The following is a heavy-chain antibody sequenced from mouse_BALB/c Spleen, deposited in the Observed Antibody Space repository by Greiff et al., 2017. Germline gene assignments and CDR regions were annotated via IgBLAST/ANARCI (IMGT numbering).Heavy chain of an antibody. CDR3: ARGGDEYYFDY. CDR2: IRNKANGYTT. CDR1: GFTFTDYY. J-gene: IGHJ2*01. Sequence: EVKLMESGGGLVQPGGSLRLSCATSGFTFTDYYMSWVRQPPGKALEWLGFIRNKANGYTTEYSASVKGRFTISRDNSQSILYLQMNTLRAEDSATYYCARGGDEYYFDYWGQGTTLTVSS. D-gene: IGHD3-3*01. V-gene: IGHV7-3*02.